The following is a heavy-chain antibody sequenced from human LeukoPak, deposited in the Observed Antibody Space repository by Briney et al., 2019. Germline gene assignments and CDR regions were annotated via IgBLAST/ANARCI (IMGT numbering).Heavy chain of an antibody. CDR3: ARVQWELLFDY. J-gene: IGHJ4*02. D-gene: IGHD1-26*01. V-gene: IGHV5-51*01. CDR2: IHPGDSDT. CDR1: GYTFTSYW. Sequence: GESLKISCKGSGYTFTSYWIGWVRQMPGKGLEWMGIIHPGDSDTRYSPSFQGQVTISADKSISTAYLQWSSLKASDTAMYYCARVQWELLFDYWGQGTLVTVSS.